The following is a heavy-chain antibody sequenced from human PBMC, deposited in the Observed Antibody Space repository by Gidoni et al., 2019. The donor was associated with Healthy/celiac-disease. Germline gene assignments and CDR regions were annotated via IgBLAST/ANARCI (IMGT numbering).Heavy chain of an antibody. CDR3: ARRARGLDYGMDV. Sequence: EAQLVQSGAEVKKPGESRKISCKGSGYSLTSYWIGWVRQMPGKGLEWMGIISPRDAETRYSPSFQGQFIISADKSISTAYLQWSSLKASDTAMYYCARRARGLDYGMDVWGQGTTVTVSS. V-gene: IGHV5-51*01. J-gene: IGHJ6*02. D-gene: IGHD3-10*01. CDR2: ISPRDAET. CDR1: GYSLTSYW.